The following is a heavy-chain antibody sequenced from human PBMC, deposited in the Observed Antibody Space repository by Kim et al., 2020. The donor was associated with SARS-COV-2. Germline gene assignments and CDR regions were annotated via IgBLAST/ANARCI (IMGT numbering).Heavy chain of an antibody. Sequence: GGSLRLSCAASGFTFSSYGMHWVRQAPGKGLEWVAVIWYDGSNKYYADSVKGRFTISRDNSKNTLYLQMNSLRAEDTAVYYCAKDWMGVVVAATIDYWGQGTLVTVSS. CDR1: GFTFSSYG. V-gene: IGHV3-33*06. CDR3: AKDWMGVVVAATIDY. CDR2: IWYDGSNK. J-gene: IGHJ4*02. D-gene: IGHD2-15*01.